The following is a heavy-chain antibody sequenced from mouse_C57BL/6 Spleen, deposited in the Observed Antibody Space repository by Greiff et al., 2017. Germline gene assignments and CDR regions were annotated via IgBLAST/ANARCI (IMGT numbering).Heavy chain of an antibody. J-gene: IGHJ1*03. Sequence: VQLQQSGAELVKPGASVKISCKASGYAFSSYWMNWVKQRPGKGLEWIGQIYPGDGDTNYNGKFKGKATLTADKSSSTAYMQLSSLTSEDSAVYFCAREGDYYGSSYRWYFDVWGTGTTVTVSS. CDR2: IYPGDGDT. V-gene: IGHV1-80*01. CDR3: AREGDYYGSSYRWYFDV. D-gene: IGHD1-1*01. CDR1: GYAFSSYW.